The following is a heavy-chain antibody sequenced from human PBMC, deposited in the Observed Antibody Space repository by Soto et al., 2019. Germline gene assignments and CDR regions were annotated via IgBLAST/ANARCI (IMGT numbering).Heavy chain of an antibody. J-gene: IGHJ4*02. CDR3: ARDSNRENYLEH. CDR2: TSFNGNNK. Sequence: VGSLRLSCAASGLSFSNYGVHWVRQAPGKGLEWVAVTSFNGNNKWYTDSVKGRFTISRDNSKNTLYLQMDSLRDEDTAAYYCARDSNRENYLEHWGPGTLVTIS. V-gene: IGHV3-30*03. CDR1: GLSFSNYG.